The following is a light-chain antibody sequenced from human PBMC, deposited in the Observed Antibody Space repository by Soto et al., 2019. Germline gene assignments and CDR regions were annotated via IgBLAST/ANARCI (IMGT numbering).Light chain of an antibody. J-gene: IGLJ1*01. CDR2: EVS. Sequence: SALTQPGSVSGSDGRSITISCTGTSSDVGSYNLVSWYQQHPGKAPKVMIYEVSKRPSGVSNRFSGSKSGNTASLTISGLQAEDEADYYCCSYAGSSTFPYVFGTGTKVTVL. CDR1: SSDVGSYNL. V-gene: IGLV2-23*02. CDR3: CSYAGSSTFPYV.